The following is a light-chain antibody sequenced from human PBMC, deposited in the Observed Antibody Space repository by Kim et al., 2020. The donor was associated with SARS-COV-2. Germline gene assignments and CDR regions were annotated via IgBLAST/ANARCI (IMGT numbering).Light chain of an antibody. Sequence: QSALTQPRSVSGSPGQSVTISCTGTSSDVGGYDYVSWYQQHPGKAPKLMISDVVNRPSGVPDRFSGSKSGNTASLTISGLQPEDEADYYCCSYAGNYKVFGSGTKVTVL. J-gene: IGLJ1*01. CDR2: DVV. CDR3: CSYAGNYKV. CDR1: SSDVGGYDY. V-gene: IGLV2-11*01.